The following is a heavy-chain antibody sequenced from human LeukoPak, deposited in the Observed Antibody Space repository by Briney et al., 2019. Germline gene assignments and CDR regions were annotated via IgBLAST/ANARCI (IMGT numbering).Heavy chain of an antibody. V-gene: IGHV1-69*04. CDR2: IIPILGIA. D-gene: IGHD1-26*01. CDR3: ATERKWELPLPDY. J-gene: IGHJ4*02. Sequence: ASVKVSCKASGGTFSSYAISWVRQAPGQGLEWMGRIIPILGIANYAQKFQGRVTITADKSTSTAYMELSSLSSEDTAVYYCATERKWELPLPDYWGQGTLVTVSS. CDR1: GGTFSSYA.